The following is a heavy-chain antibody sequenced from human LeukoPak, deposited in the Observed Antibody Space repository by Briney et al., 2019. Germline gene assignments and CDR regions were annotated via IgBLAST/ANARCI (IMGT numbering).Heavy chain of an antibody. D-gene: IGHD6-19*01. J-gene: IGHJ1*01. CDR2: IIPIFGTA. CDR3: ARDQGSGWYLGQYFQH. Sequence: SVKVSCKASGGTFSSYAISWVRQGPGQGLECMGGIIPIFGTANYAQKFQGRVTITADESTSTAYMELSSLRSEDTAVYYCARDQGSGWYLGQYFQHWGQGTLVTVSS. CDR1: GGTFSSYA. V-gene: IGHV1-69*13.